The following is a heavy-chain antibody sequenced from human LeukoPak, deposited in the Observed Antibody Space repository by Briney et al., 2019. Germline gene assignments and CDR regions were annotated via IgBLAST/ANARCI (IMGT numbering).Heavy chain of an antibody. J-gene: IGHJ5*02. Sequence: SSETLSLTCTVSGGSISSGDYYWSWICQPPGKGLEWIGYIYYSGSTYYNPSLKSRVTISVDTSKNQFSLKLSSVTAADTAVYYCAREGGGDDSSGYQRGDTWGQGTLVTVSS. CDR3: AREGGGDDSSGYQRGDT. D-gene: IGHD3-22*01. V-gene: IGHV4-30-4*01. CDR2: IYYSGST. CDR1: GGSISSGDYY.